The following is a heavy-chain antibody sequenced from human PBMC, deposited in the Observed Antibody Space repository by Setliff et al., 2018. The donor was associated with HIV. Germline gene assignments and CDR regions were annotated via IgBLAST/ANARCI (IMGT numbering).Heavy chain of an antibody. D-gene: IGHD6-19*01. CDR1: GYTLTEVS. J-gene: IGHJ4*02. CDR3: ATAKEHWLSEGGFDY. CDR2: FDPEDGDT. V-gene: IGHV1-24*01. Sequence: ASVKVSCKISGYTLTEVSMHWVRQAPGKGLEWMGRFDPEDGDTLYAQRLQGRVTMTEDSSTDTAYMELSSLTSDDTAVYYCATAKEHWLSEGGFDYWGQGTLVTVSS.